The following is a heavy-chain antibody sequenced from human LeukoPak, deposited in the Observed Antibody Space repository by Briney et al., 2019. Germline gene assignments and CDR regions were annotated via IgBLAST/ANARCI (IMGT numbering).Heavy chain of an antibody. CDR1: GGSISSTNW. D-gene: IGHD6-13*01. J-gene: IGHJ4*02. V-gene: IGHV4-4*02. CDR2: VHLSGRT. Sequence: PSGTLPLTCGVSGGSISSTNWWTWVRQPPGEGLEWIGEVHLSGRTNYNPSLESRVTMSVDMSENHISLKLTSVTAADTAVYYCAKLSISAGATLNDYWGQGTLVTVSS. CDR3: AKLSISAGATLNDY.